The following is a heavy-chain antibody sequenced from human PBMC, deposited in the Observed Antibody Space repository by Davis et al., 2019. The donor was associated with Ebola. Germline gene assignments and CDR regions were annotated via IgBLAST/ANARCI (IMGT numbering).Heavy chain of an antibody. CDR1: GFTVSSNH. Sequence: GESLKISCAVSGFTVSSNHMSWVRQAPGKGLEWVSVIYDQSTAYADAVRGRFIISRDKSNNTLYLEMNSLRVDDTAVYYCATTQWLREFDYWGQGTLVTVSS. D-gene: IGHD6-19*01. CDR2: IYDQST. CDR3: ATTQWLREFDY. J-gene: IGHJ4*02. V-gene: IGHV3-53*05.